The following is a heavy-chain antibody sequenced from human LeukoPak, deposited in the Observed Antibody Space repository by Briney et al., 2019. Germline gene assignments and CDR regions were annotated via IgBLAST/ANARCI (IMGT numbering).Heavy chain of an antibody. J-gene: IGHJ4*02. Sequence: PGGSLRLSCAASGFTFSNAWMSWVRQAPGKGLEWVGRIKSKTDGGTTDYAAPVKGRFTISRDDSKNTLYLQMNSLKTEDTAVYYCARMPLGTIDYFDYWGQGTLVTVSS. V-gene: IGHV3-15*01. CDR1: GFTFSNAW. D-gene: IGHD4/OR15-4a*01. CDR2: IKSKTDGGTT. CDR3: ARMPLGTIDYFDY.